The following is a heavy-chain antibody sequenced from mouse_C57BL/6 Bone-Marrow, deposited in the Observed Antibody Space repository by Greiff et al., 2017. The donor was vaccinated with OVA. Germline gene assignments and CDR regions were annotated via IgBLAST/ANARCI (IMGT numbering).Heavy chain of an antibody. CDR3: TTWYGSSYLFDD. Sequence: VQLQQSGAELVRPGASVKLSCTASGFNIKDAYMHWVKQRPEQGLEWIGWIDPENGDTEYASKFQGKATITADTSSNTAYLQLSSLTSEYTAVYYCTTWYGSSYLFDDWGQGTTLTVSS. CDR1: GFNIKDAY. V-gene: IGHV14-4*01. CDR2: IDPENGDT. D-gene: IGHD1-1*01. J-gene: IGHJ2*01.